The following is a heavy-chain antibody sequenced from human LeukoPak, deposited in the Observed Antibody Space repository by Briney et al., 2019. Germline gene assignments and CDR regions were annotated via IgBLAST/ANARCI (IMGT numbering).Heavy chain of an antibody. V-gene: IGHV3-23*01. D-gene: IGHD3-22*01. CDR1: GFSFSNYA. CDR2: ISGSGDNT. J-gene: IGHJ4*02. Sequence: PGGSLRLSCAASGFSFSNYAMSWVRQAPGRGLEWVSGISGSGDNTYYADSVKGRFTISRDNSKNTLYLQMNSLRAEDTAVYYCAKGGPYYDSSGLLDYWGQGTLVTVSS. CDR3: AKGGPYYDSSGLLDY.